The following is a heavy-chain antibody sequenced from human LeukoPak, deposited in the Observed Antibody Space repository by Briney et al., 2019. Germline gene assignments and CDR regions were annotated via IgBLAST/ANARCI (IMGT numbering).Heavy chain of an antibody. CDR1: GGSISSGGYY. V-gene: IGHV4-31*03. J-gene: IGHJ2*01. D-gene: IGHD4-17*01. CDR2: IWYSGST. CDR3: ARDPSYSATTVTTNWYFDL. Sequence: SETLSLTCTVSGGSISSGGYYWSWIRQHPGKGLERIGYIWYSGSTYYNPSLKSRVTISVDTSENQFSLRLTSVTAADTAVYYCARDPSYSATTVTTNWYFDLWGRGTLVTVSS.